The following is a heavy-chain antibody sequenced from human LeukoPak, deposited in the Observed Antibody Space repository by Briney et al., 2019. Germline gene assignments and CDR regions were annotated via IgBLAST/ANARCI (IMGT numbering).Heavy chain of an antibody. J-gene: IGHJ4*02. CDR1: GFTFSSYW. Sequence: GGSLRLSCAASGFTFSSYWMSWVRQAPGKGLECVANIKPDGSEKDYVDSVRGRFTTSRDNAKNSLYLQMNSLRAEDTAVYYCARVPGFDYWGQGTLVTVSS. CDR3: ARVPGFDY. CDR2: IKPDGSEK. V-gene: IGHV3-7*01.